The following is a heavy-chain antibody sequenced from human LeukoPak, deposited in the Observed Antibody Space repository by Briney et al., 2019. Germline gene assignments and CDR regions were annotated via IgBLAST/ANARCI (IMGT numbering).Heavy chain of an antibody. D-gene: IGHD3-10*01. Sequence: SGGSLRLSCAASGFTFSSYWMHWVRQAPGKGLVWVSRINSDGSSTSYADSVKGRFTISRDNAKNTLYLQMNSLRAEDTAVYYCARDQYFGSGSYLRYYGMDVWGQGTTVTVSS. CDR3: ARDQYFGSGSYLRYYGMDV. CDR2: INSDGSST. V-gene: IGHV3-74*01. CDR1: GFTFSSYW. J-gene: IGHJ6*02.